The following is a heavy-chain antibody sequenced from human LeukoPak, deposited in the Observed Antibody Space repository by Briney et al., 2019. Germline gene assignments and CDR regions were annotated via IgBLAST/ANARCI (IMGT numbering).Heavy chain of an antibody. V-gene: IGHV4-31*03. CDR1: GGSISSGGYY. D-gene: IGHD6-19*01. CDR2: IYYSGST. Sequence: PSETLSLTCTVSGGSISSGGYYWSWIRQHPGKGLEWIGYIYYSGSTYYNPSLKSRVTISVDTSKNQFSLKLSSVTAADTAVYYCVRDLRAVGFDYWGQGTLVTVSS. CDR3: VRDLRAVGFDY. J-gene: IGHJ4*02.